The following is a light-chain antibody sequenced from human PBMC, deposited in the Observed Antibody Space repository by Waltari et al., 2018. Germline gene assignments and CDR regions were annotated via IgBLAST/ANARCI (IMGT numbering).Light chain of an antibody. J-gene: IGLJ3*02. CDR1: SSDVGAYKY. Sequence: QSALTQPASVSGSPGQSITISCTGTSSDVGAYKYVSWYQHRPGTAPTLMIYDVSNRPSGVSNRFAGSKSGNTASLTISGLQPEDEADYYCAYAGSVTWVFGGGTKVTVL. CDR2: DVS. CDR3: AYAGSVTWV. V-gene: IGLV2-14*01.